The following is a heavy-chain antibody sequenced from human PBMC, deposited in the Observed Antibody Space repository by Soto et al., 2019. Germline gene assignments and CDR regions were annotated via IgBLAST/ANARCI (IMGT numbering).Heavy chain of an antibody. CDR2: IKSKTAGGTT. CDR1: GLTLSNVW. Sequence: GGSLRLSCVVSGLTLSNVWMSWVRQAPGKGLEWVGRIKSKTAGGTTDYAAPVKGRFTISRDDSENTLFLQMSGLKTDDTAVYYCATSPGYYDSSPFDYWGPGTLVTVSS. J-gene: IGHJ4*02. V-gene: IGHV3-15*07. D-gene: IGHD3-22*01. CDR3: ATSPGYYDSSPFDY.